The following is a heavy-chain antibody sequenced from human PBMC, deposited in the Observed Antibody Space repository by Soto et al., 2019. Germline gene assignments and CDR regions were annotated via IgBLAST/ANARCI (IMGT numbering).Heavy chain of an antibody. CDR1: GFTFSSYA. V-gene: IGHV3-64D*08. CDR3: VKGGRIIVGATSAFDI. CDR2: ISSNGGST. D-gene: IGHD1-26*01. J-gene: IGHJ3*02. Sequence: GGSLRLSCSASGFTFSSYAMHWVRQAPGKGLEYVSAISSNGGSTYYADSVKGRFTISRDNSKNILYLQMSSLRAEDTAVYYCVKGGRIIVGATSAFDIWGQGTMVTVSS.